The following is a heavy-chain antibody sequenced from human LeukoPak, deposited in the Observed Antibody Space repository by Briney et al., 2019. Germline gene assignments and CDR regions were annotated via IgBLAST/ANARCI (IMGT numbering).Heavy chain of an antibody. V-gene: IGHV4-34*01. D-gene: IGHD5-12*01. CDR2: INHSGST. CDR1: GGSFSGYY. CDR3: ARTLLVTTTALDS. Sequence: PSETLSLTCAVYGGSFSGYYWSWIRQPPGKGLEWIGEINHSGSTNYNPSLKSRVTISVDTSKNQFSLKLISVTVADTAVYYCARTLLVTTTALDSWGQGTLVTVSS. J-gene: IGHJ1*01.